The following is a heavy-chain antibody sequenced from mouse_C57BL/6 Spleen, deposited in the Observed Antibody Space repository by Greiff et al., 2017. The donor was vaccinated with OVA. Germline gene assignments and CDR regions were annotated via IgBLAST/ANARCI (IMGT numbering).Heavy chain of an antibody. CDR2: INYDGSST. CDR1: GFTFSDYY. CDR3: ARASYLYYFDY. V-gene: IGHV5-16*01. D-gene: IGHD2-10*01. J-gene: IGHJ2*01. Sequence: EVKLVESEGGLVQPGSSMKLSCTASGFTFSDYYMAWVRQVPEKGLEWVANINYDGSSTYYLDSLKSRFIISRDNAKNILYLQMSSLKSEDTATYYCARASYLYYFDYWGQGTTLTVSS.